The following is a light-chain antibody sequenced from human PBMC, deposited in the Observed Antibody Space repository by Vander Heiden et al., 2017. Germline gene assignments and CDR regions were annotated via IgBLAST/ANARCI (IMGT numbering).Light chain of an antibody. V-gene: IGLV2-14*01. CDR3: SSYTRSSTWV. CDR1: SSDVGGYNF. J-gene: IGLJ2*01. Sequence: QSPLPPPAPVSLSPGQSITISCTGTSSDVGGYNFVSWYQQHPGKAPKLMIYEVSNRPSGVSNRVSGSKSGNTASLTISGLQAEDEADYYCSSYTRSSTWVFGGGTKLTVL. CDR2: EVS.